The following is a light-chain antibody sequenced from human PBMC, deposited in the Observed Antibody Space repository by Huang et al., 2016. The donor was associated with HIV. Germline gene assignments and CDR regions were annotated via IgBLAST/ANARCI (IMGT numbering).Light chain of an antibody. CDR3: QQSYSMPIT. Sequence: DIQVTQSPSSLSASVGDRVTITCRASQPINTYLNWYQQKPGKAPKLLIYDSSTLQSGVPSRFSGSGSGTDFTLTISSLQPEDFATYYCQQSYSMPITFGLGTRLE. CDR1: QPINTY. CDR2: DSS. V-gene: IGKV1-39*01. J-gene: IGKJ5*01.